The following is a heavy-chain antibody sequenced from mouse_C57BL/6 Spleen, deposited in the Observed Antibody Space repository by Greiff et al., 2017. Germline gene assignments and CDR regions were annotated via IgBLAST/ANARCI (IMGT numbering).Heavy chain of an antibody. D-gene: IGHD5-1*01. CDR2: ISGGGGNT. J-gene: IGHJ2*01. CDR3: ARGTYLTILYYFGY. Sequence: EVQRVESGGGLVKPGGSLKLSCAASGFTFSSYTMSWVRQTPEQRLEWVATISGGGGNTYYPDSVKGRVTISRDNAKNTMYLQMSSLRSEDTALYYSARGTYLTILYYFGYWGQDTTLSVSS. V-gene: IGHV5-9*01. CDR1: GFTFSSYT.